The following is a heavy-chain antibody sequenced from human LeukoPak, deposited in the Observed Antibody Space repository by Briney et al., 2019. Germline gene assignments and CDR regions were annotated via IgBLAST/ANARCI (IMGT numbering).Heavy chain of an antibody. CDR3: ARVVIGYYDSSGYYDY. CDR2: INAGNGNT. D-gene: IGHD3-22*01. Sequence: GASVKVSCKASGYTFTSYAMHWVRQAPGQRLEWMGWINAGNGNTKYSQKFQGRVSITRDTSASTAYMELSSLRSEDTAVYYCARVVIGYYDSSGYYDYWGQETLVTVSS. J-gene: IGHJ4*02. CDR1: GYTFTSYA. V-gene: IGHV1-3*01.